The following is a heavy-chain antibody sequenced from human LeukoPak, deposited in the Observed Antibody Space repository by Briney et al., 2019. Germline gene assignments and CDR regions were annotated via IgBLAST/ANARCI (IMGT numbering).Heavy chain of an antibody. J-gene: IGHJ3*02. Sequence: SETLSLTCAVYGGSFSGYYWSWIRQPPGKGLEWIGEINHSGSTNYNPSLKSRVTISVDTSKNQFSLKLSSVTAADTAVYYCARKGAYYYGSRGAFDIWGQGTMVTVSS. V-gene: IGHV4-34*01. CDR1: GGSFSGYY. CDR2: INHSGST. CDR3: ARKGAYYYGSRGAFDI. D-gene: IGHD3-10*01.